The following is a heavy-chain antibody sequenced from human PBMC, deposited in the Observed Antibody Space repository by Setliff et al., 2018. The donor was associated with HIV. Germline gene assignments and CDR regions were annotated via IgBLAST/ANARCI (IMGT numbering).Heavy chain of an antibody. J-gene: IGHJ4*02. CDR2: IYSDGSS. Sequence: QATGKGLEWVSVIYSDGSSYSXDSVRGRFTISRXXYKNTXYLHMNSLRPEDPXLSYFARDSPLSHFDYWGQGILVTVSS. CDR3: ARDSPLSHFDY. V-gene: IGHV3-53*01.